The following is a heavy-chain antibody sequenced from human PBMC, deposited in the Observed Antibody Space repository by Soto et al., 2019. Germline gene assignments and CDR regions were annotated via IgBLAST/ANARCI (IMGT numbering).Heavy chain of an antibody. CDR1: GYTLTSYY. J-gene: IGHJ3*02. Sequence: QVQLVQSGAEVKKPGASVKVSCKAAGYTLTSYYMHWVRQAPGQVLEWMGIINPSGGSTSYAQKFQGRVTMTRDTYTSTVYMELSSLRSEDTGVYYFAREWSPESQESIWGQGTMVTVSS. CDR2: INPSGGST. CDR3: AREWSPESQESI. V-gene: IGHV1-46*03. D-gene: IGHD2-8*01.